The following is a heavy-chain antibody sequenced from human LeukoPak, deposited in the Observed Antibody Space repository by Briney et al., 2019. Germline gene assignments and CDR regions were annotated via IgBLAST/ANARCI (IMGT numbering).Heavy chain of an antibody. CDR1: GYTFTCYY. CDR2: INPNSGGT. J-gene: IGHJ3*02. CDR3: WAYGSGSYMVLDAFDI. V-gene: IGHV1-2*02. Sequence: ASVKVSCKASGYTFTCYYMHWVRQAPGQGLEWMGWINPNSGGTNYAQKFQGRVTMTRDTSISTAYMELSSLRSEDTAVYYCWAYGSGSYMVLDAFDIWGQGTMVTVSS. D-gene: IGHD3-10*01.